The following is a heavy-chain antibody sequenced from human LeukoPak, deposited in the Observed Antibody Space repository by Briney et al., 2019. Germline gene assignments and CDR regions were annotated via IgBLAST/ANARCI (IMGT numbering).Heavy chain of an antibody. D-gene: IGHD1-26*01. CDR3: ARGGAHGMDV. V-gene: IGHV3-11*01. Sequence: GGSLRLSCAASGFTFSDYYMTWIRQAPGQGLEWVSYISGVASDIYYADSVKGRFTNSRDNAKKSVYLQMNSLRAEDTAVYYCARGGAHGMDVWGLGTTVTVSS. CDR2: ISGVASDI. J-gene: IGHJ6*02. CDR1: GFTFSDYY.